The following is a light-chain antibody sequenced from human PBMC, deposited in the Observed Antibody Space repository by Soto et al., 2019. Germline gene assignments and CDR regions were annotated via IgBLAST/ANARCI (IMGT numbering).Light chain of an antibody. CDR2: SNN. CDR1: SSNIGSNY. V-gene: IGLV1-47*02. CDR3: AAWDDSLSGGV. Sequence: QSVLTQPLSASGTPRQRVTISCSGSSSNIGSNYVYWYQQVPGTAPKLLIYSNNQRPSGVPDRFSGSKSGTSASLAISGLRSEDEADYYCAAWDDSLSGGVFGGGAKVTVL. J-gene: IGLJ3*02.